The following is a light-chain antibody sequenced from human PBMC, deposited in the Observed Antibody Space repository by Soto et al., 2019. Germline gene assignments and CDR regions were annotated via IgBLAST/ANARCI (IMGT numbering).Light chain of an antibody. CDR1: QSVRSSY. CDR2: GAS. Sequence: EIVLTQSPGTLSLSPGERATLSCRASQSVRSSYLAWYQQKPGQAPRLLIYGASSRATGIPDRFSGSGSGTEFTLTISSLQSEDFAVYYCQQYNNWPYTFGQGTKLEIK. J-gene: IGKJ2*01. CDR3: QQYNNWPYT. V-gene: IGKV3D-15*01.